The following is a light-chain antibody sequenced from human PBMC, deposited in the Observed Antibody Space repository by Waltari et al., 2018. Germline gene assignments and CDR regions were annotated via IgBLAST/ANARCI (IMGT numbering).Light chain of an antibody. Sequence: QSALTQPASVSGSPGQSITISCTGTSRDVGGYNYVTWYQQHPGKAPKLMIFDVRKRPSGVSNRFSGAKSGNTASLTISGLQAEDEAEYHCSSYTSTNTWVFGGGTKLTVL. J-gene: IGLJ3*02. CDR2: DVR. CDR1: SRDVGGYNY. V-gene: IGLV2-14*03. CDR3: SSYTSTNTWV.